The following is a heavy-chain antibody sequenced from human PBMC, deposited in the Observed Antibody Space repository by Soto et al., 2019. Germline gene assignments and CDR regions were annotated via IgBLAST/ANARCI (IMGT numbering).Heavy chain of an antibody. CDR2: IWYDGSNK. CDR1: GFTFSSYA. CDR3: ARPRWDTNDAFDI. V-gene: IGHV3-33*01. J-gene: IGHJ3*02. D-gene: IGHD1-26*01. Sequence: GGSLRLSCAASGFTFSSYAMNWVRQAPGKGLEWVAVIWYDGSNKYYADSVKGRFTISRDNSKNTLYLQMNSLRAEDTAVYYCARPRWDTNDAFDIWGQGTMVTVSS.